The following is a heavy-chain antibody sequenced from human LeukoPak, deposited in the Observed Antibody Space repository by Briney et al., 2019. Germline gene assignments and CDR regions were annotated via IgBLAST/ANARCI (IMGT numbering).Heavy chain of an antibody. Sequence: SETLSLTCTVSGVSISTYYCSWIRQPPGKGLEWIGYIYYSGSTNYNPSLKSRVTISVDTSKNQFSLKLSSVTAADTAVYYCARVGYYGSGSYVRFDPWGQGTLVTVSS. V-gene: IGHV4-59*01. CDR2: IYYSGST. J-gene: IGHJ5*02. CDR1: GVSISTYY. D-gene: IGHD3-10*01. CDR3: ARVGYYGSGSYVRFDP.